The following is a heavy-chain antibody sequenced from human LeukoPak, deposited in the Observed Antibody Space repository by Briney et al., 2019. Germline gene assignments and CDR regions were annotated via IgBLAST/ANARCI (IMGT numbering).Heavy chain of an antibody. CDR2: IYSDGST. V-gene: IGHV3-66*01. CDR3: ARVDYSGFSGQKYFQD. D-gene: IGHD3-10*01. J-gene: IGHJ1*01. CDR1: GFTVSSNY. Sequence: GGSLRLSCAASGFTVSSNYMSWVRQAPGKGLEWVSIIYSDGSTYYADSVKGRFTVSRDNSKNTLFLQLNSLRPEDTAVYYCARVDYSGFSGQKYFQDWGQGTLVTVSS.